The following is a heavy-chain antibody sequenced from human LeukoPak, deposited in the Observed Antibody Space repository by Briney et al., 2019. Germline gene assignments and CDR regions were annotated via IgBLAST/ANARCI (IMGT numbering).Heavy chain of an antibody. Sequence: GGSLRLSCAASGFTFSSYSMNWVRQAPGKGLEWVSYISSSSSTIYYADSVKGRFTISRGNAKNSLYLQMNSLRAEDTAVYYCARDGTRYYYYYYMDVWGKGTTVTVSS. CDR3: ARDGTRYYYYYYMDV. CDR1: GFTFSSYS. J-gene: IGHJ6*03. CDR2: ISSSSSTI. D-gene: IGHD1-26*01. V-gene: IGHV3-48*04.